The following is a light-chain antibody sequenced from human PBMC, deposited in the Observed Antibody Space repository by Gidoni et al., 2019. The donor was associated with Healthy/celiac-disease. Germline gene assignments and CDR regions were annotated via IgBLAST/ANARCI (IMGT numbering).Light chain of an antibody. V-gene: IGKV2-28*01. CDR1: QSLLHSNGYNY. Sequence: DIVMTQSPLSLPVTPGEPASISCRSSQSLLHSNGYNYLDWYLQKPGQSPQLLIYLGSNRASGVPDRFSGSGSGTDFTLKISRVEAEDVGVYYCMQALQTRCTFXQXTKVEIK. CDR2: LGS. J-gene: IGKJ1*01. CDR3: MQALQTRCT.